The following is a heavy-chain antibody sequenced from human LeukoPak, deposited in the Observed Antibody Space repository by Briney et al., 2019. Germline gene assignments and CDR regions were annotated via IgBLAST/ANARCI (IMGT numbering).Heavy chain of an antibody. CDR1: GFTFSDYY. CDR3: ARDPYDFWSGPSRNDAFDI. Sequence: PGGSLRLSCAASGFTFSDYYMSWIRQAPGKGLEWVSYISSSGSTIYYADSVKGRFTISRDNAKNSLYLQMNSLGAEDTAVYYCARDPYDFWSGPSRNDAFDIWGQGTMVTVSS. J-gene: IGHJ3*02. D-gene: IGHD3-3*01. CDR2: ISSSGSTI. V-gene: IGHV3-11*04.